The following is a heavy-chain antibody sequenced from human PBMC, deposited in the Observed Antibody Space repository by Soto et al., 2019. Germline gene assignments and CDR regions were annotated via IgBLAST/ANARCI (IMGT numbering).Heavy chain of an antibody. J-gene: IGHJ4*02. Sequence: GGSLRLSCAAFGFTFSSYDMNWVRQAPGKGLEWVSYISSSSETIYSADSVKGRFTISRDNAKNSLFLQMNSLRAEDTAVYYCARDLGAGYCTGGSCYSFDYWGQGTLVTVSS. CDR2: ISSSSETI. CDR3: ARDLGAGYCTGGSCYSFDY. V-gene: IGHV3-48*01. D-gene: IGHD2-15*01. CDR1: GFTFSSYD.